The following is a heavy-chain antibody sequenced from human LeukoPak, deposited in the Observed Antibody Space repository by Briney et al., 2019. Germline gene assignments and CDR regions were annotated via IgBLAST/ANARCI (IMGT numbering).Heavy chain of an antibody. CDR1: GFTFDDYA. V-gene: IGHV3-9*01. J-gene: IGHJ1*01. Sequence: GRSLRLSCAASGFTFDDYAMHWVRQAPGKGLEWVSGISWNSGSIGYADSVKGRFTISRDNAKNSLYLQMNSLRAEDTALYYCAKEGFQHRGQGTLVTVSS. CDR3: AKEGFQH. CDR2: ISWNSGSI.